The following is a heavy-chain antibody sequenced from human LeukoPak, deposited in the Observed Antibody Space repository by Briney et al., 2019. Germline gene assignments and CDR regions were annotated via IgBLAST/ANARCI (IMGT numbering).Heavy chain of an antibody. CDR3: ATTPVSTVTPRFDY. V-gene: IGHV4-59*01. CDR1: GGSISSYY. Sequence: SETLSLTCTVSGGSISSYYWSWIRQPPGKGLEWIGYIYYSGSTNYNPSLKSRVTISVDTSKNQFSLKLSSETAADTAVYYCATTPVSTVTPRFDYWGQGTLVTVSS. CDR2: IYYSGST. J-gene: IGHJ4*02. D-gene: IGHD4-17*01.